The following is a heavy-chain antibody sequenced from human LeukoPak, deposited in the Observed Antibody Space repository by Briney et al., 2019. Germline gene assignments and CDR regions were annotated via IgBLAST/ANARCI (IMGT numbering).Heavy chain of an antibody. V-gene: IGHV3-30-3*01. CDR2: ISYDGSNK. CDR1: GFTFSSYA. CDR3: AREQVDY. J-gene: IGHJ4*02. Sequence: PGGSLRLSCAASGFTFSSYAMHWVRQAPGKGLEWVAVISYDGSNKYYADSVKGRFTISRDNSKNTLYLQMNSLRAEDTAVYYCAREQVDYWGQGTLVTVSS.